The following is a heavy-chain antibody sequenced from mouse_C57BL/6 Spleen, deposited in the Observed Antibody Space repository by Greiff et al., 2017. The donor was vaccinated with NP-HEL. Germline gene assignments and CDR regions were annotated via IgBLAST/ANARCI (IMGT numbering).Heavy chain of an antibody. Sequence: EVKLMESEGGLVQPGSSMKLSCTASGFTFSDYYMAWVRQVPEKGLEWVANINYDGSSTYYLDSLKSRFIISRDNAKNILYLQMSSLKSEDTATYYCARGNWDSFDYWGQGTTLTVSS. D-gene: IGHD4-1*01. V-gene: IGHV5-16*01. J-gene: IGHJ2*01. CDR1: GFTFSDYY. CDR2: INYDGSST. CDR3: ARGNWDSFDY.